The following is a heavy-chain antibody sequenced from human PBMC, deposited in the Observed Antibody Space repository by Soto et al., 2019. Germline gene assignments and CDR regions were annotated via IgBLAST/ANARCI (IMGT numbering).Heavy chain of an antibody. Sequence: ASVKVSCKASGYTFTGYYMHWVRQAPGQGLEWMGWINHNSGGTNYAQKFQGWVTMTRDTSINTAYMELSRLRSDDKAVYYCARDQIRAAEAHNHYYFSRMDVWGQGNTVTVS. V-gene: IGHV1-2*04. D-gene: IGHD6-13*01. CDR2: INHNSGGT. CDR1: GYTFTGYY. J-gene: IGHJ6*02. CDR3: ARDQIRAAEAHNHYYFSRMDV.